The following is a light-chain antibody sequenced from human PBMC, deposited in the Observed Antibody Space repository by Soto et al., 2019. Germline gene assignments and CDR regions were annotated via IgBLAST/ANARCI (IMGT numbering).Light chain of an antibody. CDR1: TSNVGSNL. J-gene: IGLJ2*01. CDR3: AVWDDSLSGVV. Sequence: QSVLAQPPSASGTPGQRVTISCSGSTSNVGSNLASWYQQLPGSAPKLLLYNDYERPSGVPDRFSGSKSGTSASLGISRLRSEDEADYFCAVWDDSLSGVVFGGGTKLTVL. CDR2: NDY. V-gene: IGLV1-47*02.